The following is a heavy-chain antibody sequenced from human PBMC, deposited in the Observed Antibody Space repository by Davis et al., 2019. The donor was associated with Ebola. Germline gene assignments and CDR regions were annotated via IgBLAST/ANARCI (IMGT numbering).Heavy chain of an antibody. D-gene: IGHD5/OR15-5a*01. J-gene: IGHJ6*02. V-gene: IGHV1-69*04. CDR3: ASSSTPRAIDYYDYAMDV. Sequence: SVKVSCKASGGTFSSYAISWVRQAPGQGLEWMGRVIPILGITNNAQRFQGRVTIAADKSANTAYMELSSLRSDDTAVYYCASSSTPRAIDYYDYAMDVWGQGTTVTVSS. CDR1: GGTFSSYA. CDR2: VIPILGIT.